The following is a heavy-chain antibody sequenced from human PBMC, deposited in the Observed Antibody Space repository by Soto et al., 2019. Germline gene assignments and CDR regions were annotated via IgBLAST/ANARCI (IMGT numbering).Heavy chain of an antibody. V-gene: IGHV4-59*01. CDR1: GGSISSYY. J-gene: IGHJ3*02. CDR3: ALSYSSSSVAFDI. CDR2: IYYSGST. Sequence: SETLSLTCTVSGGSISSYYWSWIRQPPGKGLEWIGYIYYSGSTNYNPSPKSRVTISVDTSKNQFSLKLSSVTAADTAVYYCALSYSSSSVAFDIWGQGTMVTVSS. D-gene: IGHD6-6*01.